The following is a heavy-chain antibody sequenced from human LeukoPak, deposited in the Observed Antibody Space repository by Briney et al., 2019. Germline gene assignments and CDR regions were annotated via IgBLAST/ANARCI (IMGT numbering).Heavy chain of an antibody. D-gene: IGHD2-15*01. CDR1: GGSISSYY. J-gene: IGHJ4*02. CDR3: ARDLKERYCSGGSCYRGWDY. CDR2: IHTSGST. V-gene: IGHV4-4*07. Sequence: SETLSLTCTVSGGSISSYYWSWIRQPAGKGLEWIGRIHTSGSTKYNPSLKSRVTISVDTSKNQFSLKLSSVTAADTAVYYCARDLKERYCSGGSCYRGWDYWGQGTLVTVSS.